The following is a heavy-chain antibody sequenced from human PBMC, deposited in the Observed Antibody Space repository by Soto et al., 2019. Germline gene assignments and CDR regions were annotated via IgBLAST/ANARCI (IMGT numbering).Heavy chain of an antibody. CDR2: INGGNGNT. Sequence: QVQVLQSGAEVKKPGASVKVSCKASEYTFTSYTMHWVRQAPGQRLEWMGWINGGNGNTKYSQKFQGRVTITRDTSASTAYMELCSLRSDDMAVYYCSRELQGLYYFDYWGQGTLVTVSS. CDR1: EYTFTSYT. CDR3: SRELQGLYYFDY. V-gene: IGHV1-3*01. J-gene: IGHJ4*02. D-gene: IGHD4-4*01.